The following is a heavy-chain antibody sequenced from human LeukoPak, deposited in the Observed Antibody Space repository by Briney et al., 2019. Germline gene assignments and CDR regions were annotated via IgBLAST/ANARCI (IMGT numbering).Heavy chain of an antibody. CDR1: GGSITSYF. V-gene: IGHV4-59*01. Sequence: KASETLSLACTVSGGSITSYFWSWIRQPPGKALEWIAYISHSGTINYNPSLKSRVAISLDASKNQFSLKLRSVTAADTAVYHCAGEDYGGYRFDYWGQGMLVTVSS. D-gene: IGHD4-23*01. CDR2: ISHSGTI. CDR3: AGEDYGGYRFDY. J-gene: IGHJ4*02.